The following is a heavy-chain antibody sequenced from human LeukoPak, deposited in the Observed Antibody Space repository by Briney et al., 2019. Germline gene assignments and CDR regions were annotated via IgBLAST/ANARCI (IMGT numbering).Heavy chain of an antibody. CDR3: AKDTNSGYVDY. V-gene: IGHV3-7*01. D-gene: IGHD6-19*01. Sequence: GGSLRLSCAASGFTFSSYWTSWVRQAPGKGLEWVANIKQDGSEKYYVDSVKGRFTISRDNAKNSLYLQMNSLRAEDTAVYYCAKDTNSGYVDYWGQGTLVTVSS. CDR1: GFTFSSYW. CDR2: IKQDGSEK. J-gene: IGHJ4*02.